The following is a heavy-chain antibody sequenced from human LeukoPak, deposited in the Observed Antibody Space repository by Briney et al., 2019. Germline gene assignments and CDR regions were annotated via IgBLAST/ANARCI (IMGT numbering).Heavy chain of an antibody. V-gene: IGHV3-23*01. J-gene: IGHJ5*02. CDR3: AKGAIEGNWFDP. Sequence: GGSLSLSWAASGFTFSSYAMSWVRQAPGKGLEWVSAISGSGGSTYYADSVKGRFTISRDNSKNTLYLQMNSLRAEDTAVYYCAKGAIEGNWFDPWGQGTLVTVSS. CDR2: ISGSGGST. D-gene: IGHD2-21*01. CDR1: GFTFSSYA.